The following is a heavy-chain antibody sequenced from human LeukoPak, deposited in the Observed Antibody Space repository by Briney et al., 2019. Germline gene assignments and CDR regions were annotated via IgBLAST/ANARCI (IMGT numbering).Heavy chain of an antibody. CDR3: ARHRIAAAVAFYFDS. D-gene: IGHD6-13*01. CDR2: ISYDGSDK. CDR1: EFTFSAYW. V-gene: IGHV3-30*03. Sequence: PGGSLRLSCAASEFTFSAYWMHWVRQAPGKGLEWVAVISYDGSDKYYADSVQGRFTISRDNSENTLNLQMNSLRTEDTAVYYCARHRIAAAVAFYFDSWGQGALVAVSS. J-gene: IGHJ4*02.